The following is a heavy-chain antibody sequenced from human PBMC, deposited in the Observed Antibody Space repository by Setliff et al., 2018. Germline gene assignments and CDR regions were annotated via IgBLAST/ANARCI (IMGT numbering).Heavy chain of an antibody. CDR2: LHTSGST. CDR3: ARGGYNGYAVFDD. D-gene: IGHD5-12*01. J-gene: IGHJ4*02. CDR1: GASFSGTY. V-gene: IGHV4-34*11. Sequence: PSETLSLTCAVYGASFSGTYCSWIRQSPGKGLEWVGRLHTSGSTNYNPSLKSRATISVDTSKNQFSLNLSSVTAADTAVYYCARGGYNGYAVFDDWGQGALVTVSS.